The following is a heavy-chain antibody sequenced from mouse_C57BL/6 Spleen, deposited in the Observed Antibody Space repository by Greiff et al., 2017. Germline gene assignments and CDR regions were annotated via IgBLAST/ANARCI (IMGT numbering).Heavy chain of an antibody. Sequence: VQLQQSGAELVRPGASVKLSCKASGYTFTDYYINWVKQRPGQGLEWIARIYPGSGNTYYNEKFKGKATLTAEKSSSTAYMQLSSLTSEDSAVYFCAREGWYYGSSDYWGQGTTLTVSS. V-gene: IGHV1-76*01. D-gene: IGHD1-1*01. CDR3: AREGWYYGSSDY. CDR1: GYTFTDYY. J-gene: IGHJ2*01. CDR2: IYPGSGNT.